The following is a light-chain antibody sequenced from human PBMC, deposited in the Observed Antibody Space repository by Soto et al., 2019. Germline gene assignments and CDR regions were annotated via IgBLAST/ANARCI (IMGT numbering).Light chain of an antibody. J-gene: IGLJ1*01. CDR3: QYYDSSLSAYV. V-gene: IGLV1-40*01. CDR2: GNS. Sequence: QSVLAQPPSVSGAPGQKVTISCTGSSSNIGAGYDLHWYQQLPGTAPKLLLYGNSNRPSGVPDRFSGSKSGTSASLAITGLQAEDEADYYCQYYDSSLSAYVFGTGTKGTVL. CDR1: SSNIGAGYD.